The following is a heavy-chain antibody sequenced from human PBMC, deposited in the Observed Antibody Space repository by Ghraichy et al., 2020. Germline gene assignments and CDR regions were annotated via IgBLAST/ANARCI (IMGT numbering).Heavy chain of an antibody. D-gene: IGHD4-17*01. V-gene: IGHV3-30*18. CDR3: AKDKNDYGDYRGWFDP. CDR2: ISYDGSNK. CDR1: GFTFSSYG. J-gene: IGHJ5*02. Sequence: GESLNISCAASGFTFSSYGMHWVRQAPGKGLEWVAVISYDGSNKYYADSVKGRFTISRDNSKNTLYLQMNSLRAEDTAVYYCAKDKNDYGDYRGWFDPWGQGTLVTVSS.